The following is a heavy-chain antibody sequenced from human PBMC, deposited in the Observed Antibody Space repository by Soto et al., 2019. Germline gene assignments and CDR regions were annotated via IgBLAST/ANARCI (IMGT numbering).Heavy chain of an antibody. CDR2: ISYDGSNK. Sequence: QVQLVESGGGVVQPGRSLRLSCAASGFTFSSYAMHWVRQAPGKGLEWGAVISYDGSNKYYADSVKGRLTISRDNSKNTLYLQMNSLRAEDTAVYYCARYCSGGSCYSGYYGMDVWGQGTTVTVSS. D-gene: IGHD2-15*01. V-gene: IGHV3-30-3*01. CDR1: GFTFSSYA. CDR3: ARYCSGGSCYSGYYGMDV. J-gene: IGHJ6*02.